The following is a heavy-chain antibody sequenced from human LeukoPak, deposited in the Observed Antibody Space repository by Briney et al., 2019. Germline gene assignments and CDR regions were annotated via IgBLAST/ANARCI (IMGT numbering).Heavy chain of an antibody. Sequence: ASVKVSCKASGYTFASHFMHWVRQAPGQGLEWMGIINPRGGSTSYTQKFQGRVTMTRDTSTSTVYMELSSLRSEDTAVYYCARVKSYYYDTSDKDAFDIWGQGTMVTVSS. V-gene: IGHV1-46*01. CDR1: GYTFASHF. J-gene: IGHJ3*02. D-gene: IGHD3-22*01. CDR2: INPRGGST. CDR3: ARVKSYYYDTSDKDAFDI.